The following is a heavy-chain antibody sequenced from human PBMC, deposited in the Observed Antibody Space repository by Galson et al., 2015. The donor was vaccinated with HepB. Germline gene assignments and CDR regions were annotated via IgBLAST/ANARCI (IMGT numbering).Heavy chain of an antibody. CDR3: ARSHGFSYAFDM. CDR1: GTSINNHHW. CDR2: ISPSGST. D-gene: IGHD3/OR15-3a*01. J-gene: IGHJ3*02. V-gene: IGHV4-4*02. Sequence: SETLSLTCAVSGTSINNHHWWNWVRQSPGKGLEWLGQISPSGSTNFNPSLFSRVTMSLDKSKSQFSLSLSSVIAADTAVYFCARSHGFSYAFDMWGQWTLVTVSS.